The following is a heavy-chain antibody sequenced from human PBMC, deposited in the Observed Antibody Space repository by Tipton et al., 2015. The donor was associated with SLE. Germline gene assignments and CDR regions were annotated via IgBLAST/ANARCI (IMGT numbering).Heavy chain of an antibody. D-gene: IGHD3-3*01. J-gene: IGHJ4*02. Sequence: SLRLSCAASGFTFSSYAMSWVRQAPGKGLEWVSAISGSGGSTYYADSVKGRFTISRDNSKNTLYLQMNSLRAEDTAVYYCARDPGITIFGVVNHYFDYWGQGTLVTVSS. CDR1: GFTFSSYA. CDR2: ISGSGGST. CDR3: ARDPGITIFGVVNHYFDY. V-gene: IGHV3-23*01.